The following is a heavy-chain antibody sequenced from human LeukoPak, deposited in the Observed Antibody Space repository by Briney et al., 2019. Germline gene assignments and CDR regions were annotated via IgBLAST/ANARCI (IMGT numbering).Heavy chain of an antibody. D-gene: IGHD6-19*01. CDR3: ARGANSSGWYWFDP. CDR2: IYYSGST. Sequence: SETLSLTCTVSGGSISSYYWSWIRQPPGKGLEWIGYIYYSGSTNYNPSLKSRVTISVDTSKNQFSLKLSSVTAADTAVYYCARGANSSGWYWFDPWGQGTLVTVSS. J-gene: IGHJ5*02. CDR1: GGSISSYY. V-gene: IGHV4-59*12.